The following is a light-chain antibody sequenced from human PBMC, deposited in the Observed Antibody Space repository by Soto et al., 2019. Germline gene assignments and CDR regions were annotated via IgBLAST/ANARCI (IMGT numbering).Light chain of an antibody. J-gene: IGLJ2*01. V-gene: IGLV2-14*02. CDR2: EVT. CDR3: SSYTSSSTFVV. Sequence: QSVLTQPASVSGSPGQSITISCTGTNTDVGSYNLVSWYQQHPGRAPKLIICEVTERPSGVSNRFSGSKSGNTASLTISGLQAEDEADYCSSYTSSSTFVVFGGGTKLTVL. CDR1: NTDVGSYNL.